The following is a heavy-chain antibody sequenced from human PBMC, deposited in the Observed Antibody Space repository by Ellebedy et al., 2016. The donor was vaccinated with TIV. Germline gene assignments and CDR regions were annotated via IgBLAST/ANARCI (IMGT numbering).Heavy chain of an antibody. J-gene: IGHJ5*01. Sequence: PGGSLRLSCAASGFTFSDYWMSWVRQAPGKGLQWVATINRDGSATHYLESLKGRFTISRDNAKNSLNLQLNSLRVEDGAVYYCGRLGTYVADRGLDSWGQGTLVTVSS. V-gene: IGHV3-7*03. D-gene: IGHD6-6*01. CDR2: INRDGSAT. CDR3: GRLGTYVADRGLDS. CDR1: GFTFSDYW.